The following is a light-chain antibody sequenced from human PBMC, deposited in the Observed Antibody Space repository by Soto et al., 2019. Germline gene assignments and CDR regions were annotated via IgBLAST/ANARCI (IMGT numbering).Light chain of an antibody. CDR2: ATS. J-gene: IGKJ2*01. CDR1: QTNSTY. CDR3: QQSHGIPYT. V-gene: IGKV1-39*01. Sequence: DIQMTQSPSSLSASVGDRVTITCRASQTNSTYLNWYQQKPGKAPKLLIYATSTLQSGVPSRFSGSGSGTDFTLTIISLQPEDFATYYCQQSHGIPYTFGQGTKLEIK.